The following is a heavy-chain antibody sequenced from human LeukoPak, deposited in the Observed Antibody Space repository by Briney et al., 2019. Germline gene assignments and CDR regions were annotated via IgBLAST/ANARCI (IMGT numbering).Heavy chain of an antibody. J-gene: IGHJ5*02. V-gene: IGHV1-18*01. CDR2: ISAYNGNT. Sequence: ASVTVSCKASGYTFTSYGISWVRQAPGQGLEWMGWISAYNGNTNYAQKLQGRVTMTTDTSTSTAYMELRSLRSDDTAVYYCARDRTLAGYYYGSGSPNWFDPWGQGTLVTVSS. CDR1: GYTFTSYG. CDR3: ARDRTLAGYYYGSGSPNWFDP. D-gene: IGHD3-10*01.